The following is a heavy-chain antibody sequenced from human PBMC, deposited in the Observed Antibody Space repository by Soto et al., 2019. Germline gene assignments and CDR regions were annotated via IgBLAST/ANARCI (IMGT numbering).Heavy chain of an antibody. CDR2: STYNGNT. J-gene: IGHJ5*02. CDR1: GGSISGGDYH. V-gene: IGHV4-30-4*01. CDR3: AACTGPSCHRGREWFDP. Sequence: QVQLQESGPGLVKPAQTLSLTCSVSGGSISGGDYHWSWIRQAPGKGLEWMGWISTYNGNTNYAQKVQGRVTMTIDTSTSTAYMELRSLRSDDTAMYYCAACTGPSCHRGREWFDPWGQGTLVTVSA. D-gene: IGHD2-2*01.